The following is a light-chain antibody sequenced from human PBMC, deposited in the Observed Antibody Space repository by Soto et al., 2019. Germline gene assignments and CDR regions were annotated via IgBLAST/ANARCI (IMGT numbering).Light chain of an antibody. Sequence: EIVMTQSPATLSVSPGERATLSCRTSQSVTRYLAWYQQKPGQAPRLLIYDASNRATGIPARFSGSGSGTDFTLSISSLEPEDFAVYYCQLRSHWLFGGGTKVDIK. CDR1: QSVTRY. CDR3: QLRSHWL. J-gene: IGKJ4*01. CDR2: DAS. V-gene: IGKV3-11*01.